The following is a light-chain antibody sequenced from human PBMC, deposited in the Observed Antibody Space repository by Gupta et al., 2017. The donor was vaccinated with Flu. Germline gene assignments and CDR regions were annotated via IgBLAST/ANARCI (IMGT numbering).Light chain of an antibody. CDR2: EVS. Sequence: TSSDVGGYNYVSWYQQHPGKVPKLMIYEVSNRPAGVSNRFSGSKSGNTASLTISGLQAEDEADYYCSSYTSSSTKVFGGGTKLTVL. CDR1: SSDVGGYNY. V-gene: IGLV2-14*01. J-gene: IGLJ2*01. CDR3: SSYTSSSTKV.